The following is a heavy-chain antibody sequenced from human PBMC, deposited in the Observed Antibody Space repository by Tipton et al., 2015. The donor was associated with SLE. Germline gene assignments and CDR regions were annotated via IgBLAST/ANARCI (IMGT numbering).Heavy chain of an antibody. V-gene: IGHV4-59*01. CDR2: IYYSGRTNYNPWTT. CDR1: GGSISSYY. CDR3: AREVPWVDY. Sequence: TLSLTCTVSGGSISSYYWSWIRQPPGKGLEWIGYIYYSGRTNYNPWTTNYNPSPKSRVTISVDTSRNQFSLKLNSVTAADTAVYYCAREVPWVDYWGQGALVTVSS. J-gene: IGHJ4*02. D-gene: IGHD7-27*01.